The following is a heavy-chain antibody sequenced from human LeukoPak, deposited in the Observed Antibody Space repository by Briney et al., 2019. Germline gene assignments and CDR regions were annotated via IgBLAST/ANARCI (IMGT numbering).Heavy chain of an antibody. CDR1: GFTFSSYS. D-gene: IGHD3-22*01. Sequence: GGSLRLSCEASGFTFSSYSMNWVRQAPGKGLEWVSSISASSSYIYYADSVKGRFTISRDNAKNSLYLQMNSLRAEDTAVYYCAREYYYNSSGYGASRYWGQGTLVTVSS. CDR2: ISASSSYI. V-gene: IGHV3-21*01. J-gene: IGHJ4*02. CDR3: AREYYYNSSGYGASRY.